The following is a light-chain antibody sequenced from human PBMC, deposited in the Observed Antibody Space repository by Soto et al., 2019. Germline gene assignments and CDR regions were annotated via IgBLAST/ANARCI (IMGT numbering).Light chain of an antibody. V-gene: IGLV2-11*01. CDR2: DVT. Sequence: QSALTQPRSVSGSPGQSVTISCTGSSSDVGGSNFVSWYQRHPGKAPKLMIYDVTKRPSGVPDRFSGSKSGNTASLTISGLQADDEADYYCCSYAGSFPHFGGGTRLTVL. CDR3: CSYAGSFPH. J-gene: IGLJ2*01. CDR1: SSDVGGSNF.